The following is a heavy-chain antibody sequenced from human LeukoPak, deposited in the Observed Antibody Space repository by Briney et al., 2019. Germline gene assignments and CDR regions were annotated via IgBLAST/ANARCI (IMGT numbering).Heavy chain of an antibody. CDR1: GDSINSYY. J-gene: IGHJ4*02. Sequence: SETLSLTCTVSGDSINSYYWSWIRQPPGKGLEWIGYIYYSGSSSYNPSLKSRVTISVDTSKNQFSLKLSSVTAADTAVYYCARGSQPSDCWGQGTLVTVSS. CDR2: IYYSGSS. CDR3: ARGSQPSDC. D-gene: IGHD3-10*01. V-gene: IGHV4-59*01.